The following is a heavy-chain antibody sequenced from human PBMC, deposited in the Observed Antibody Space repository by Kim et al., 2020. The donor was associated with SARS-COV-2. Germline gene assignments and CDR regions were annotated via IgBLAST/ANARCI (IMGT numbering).Heavy chain of an antibody. D-gene: IGHD3-3*01. CDR2: IKKSSTTI. Sequence: GGSLRLSCAASGLSFSSNEMNWVRQAPVKGLEGVSYIKKSSTTIYYADAVKCRFTISRDNAKNSLYLQMNSLRAEDTAVYYCARDFQYFWSGYPLWGQGTIVTVSS. CDR3: ARDFQYFWSGYPL. CDR1: GLSFSSNE. V-gene: IGHV3-48*03. J-gene: IGHJ3*01.